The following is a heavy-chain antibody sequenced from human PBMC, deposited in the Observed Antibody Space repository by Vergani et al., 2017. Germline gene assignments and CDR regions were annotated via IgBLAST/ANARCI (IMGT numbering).Heavy chain of an antibody. CDR1: GGSIRSEPYQ. J-gene: IGHJ6*02. CDR3: ARNHPSYGMDV. Sequence: QVQLQESGPGLVKPSQTLSLTCTVSGGSIRSEPYQWTWIRQPAGKGLEWIGRFYGSGSTDYNPSLRSRVTISLDTSKSQFSLKLTSVNAADTAVYYCARNHPSYGMDVWGQGTTVIVSS. V-gene: IGHV4-61*02. CDR2: FYGSGST.